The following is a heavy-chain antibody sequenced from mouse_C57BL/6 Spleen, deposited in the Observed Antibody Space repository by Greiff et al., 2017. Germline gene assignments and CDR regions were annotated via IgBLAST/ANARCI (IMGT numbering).Heavy chain of an antibody. V-gene: IGHV5-16*01. Sequence: EVKLVESEGGLVQPGSSMKLSCTASGFTFSDYYMAWVRQVPEKGLEWVANINYDGSSTYYLDSLKSRFIISRDNAKNILYLQMSSLKSEDTATYYCAREGMITKAMDYWGQGTSVTVSS. D-gene: IGHD2-4*01. CDR3: AREGMITKAMDY. CDR1: GFTFSDYY. J-gene: IGHJ4*01. CDR2: INYDGSST.